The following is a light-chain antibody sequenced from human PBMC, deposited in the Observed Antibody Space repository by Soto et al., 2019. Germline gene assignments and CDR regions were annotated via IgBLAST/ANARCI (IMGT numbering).Light chain of an antibody. J-gene: IGKJ1*01. CDR2: WAS. CDR3: QQYYNTFWT. CDR1: ESVLYSSNNKNY. V-gene: IGKV4-1*01. Sequence: DIVMTQSPGSLAVSLGERATINCKSSESVLYSSNNKNYLAWYQQKPGQPPKLLIYWASIRDSGVPDRFSGSGSGTDFTLTISSLQAEDVAVYYCQQYYNTFWTFGQGTKVEIK.